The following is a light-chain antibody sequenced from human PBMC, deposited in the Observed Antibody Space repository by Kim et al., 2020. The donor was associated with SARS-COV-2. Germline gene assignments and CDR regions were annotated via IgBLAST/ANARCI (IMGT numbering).Light chain of an antibody. CDR2: LNSDGSH. J-gene: IGLJ3*02. CDR3: QTWGTGIRV. Sequence: QLVLTQSPSASASLGASVKLTCTLSSGHSSYAIAWHQQQPEKGPRYLMKLNSDGSHSKGDGTPDRFSGSSSGAERYHTISSLQSEDEADYYCQTWGTGIRVFGGGTQLTVL. CDR1: SGHSSYA. V-gene: IGLV4-69*01.